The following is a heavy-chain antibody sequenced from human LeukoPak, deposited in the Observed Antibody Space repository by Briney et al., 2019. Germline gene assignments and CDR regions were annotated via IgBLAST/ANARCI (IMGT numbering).Heavy chain of an antibody. CDR2: IYPGDSDT. J-gene: IGHJ4*02. D-gene: IGHD4-17*01. CDR3: ARPGAYGDYVGY. CDR1: GYSFTSYW. V-gene: IGHV5-51*01. Sequence: GEPLKISWKCSGYSFTSYWSGWVRQMPGKGLEWMGIIYPGDSDTRYSPSFQGQVTISANNSISTAYLPWTSLKASDTAMYYCARPGAYGDYVGYWGQGTLVTVSS.